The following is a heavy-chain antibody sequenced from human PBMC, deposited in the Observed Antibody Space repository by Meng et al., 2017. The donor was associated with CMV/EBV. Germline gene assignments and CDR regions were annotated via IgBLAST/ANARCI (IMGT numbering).Heavy chain of an antibody. CDR3: ARKAFAYYYGSGNLKTRAFDI. CDR2: INHSGST. V-gene: IGHV4-34*01. CDR1: GGSFSRYY. J-gene: IGHJ3*02. D-gene: IGHD3-10*01. Sequence: SEPLSLTCAVSGGSFSRYYWSWIRQPPGKGLEWIGEINHSGSTNYNPSLKSRVTISVDTSKNQFSLKLSSVTAADTAVYYCARKAFAYYYGSGNLKTRAFDIWGQGTMVTVSS.